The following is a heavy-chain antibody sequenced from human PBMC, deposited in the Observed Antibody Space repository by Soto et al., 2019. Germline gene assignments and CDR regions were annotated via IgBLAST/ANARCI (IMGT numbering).Heavy chain of an antibody. Sequence: EVQLLESGGGLVQPGGSLRLSCAASGFSFSSYAMSWVRQAPGKGLEWVSTISGSGGSTYYADSVKGRFTISRDKAKNTLYLQMNSLRAEDTAVYYCAKNGYNWFDPWGQGTLVTVSS. CDR1: GFSFSSYA. CDR2: ISGSGGST. J-gene: IGHJ5*02. V-gene: IGHV3-23*01. D-gene: IGHD2-8*01. CDR3: AKNGYNWFDP.